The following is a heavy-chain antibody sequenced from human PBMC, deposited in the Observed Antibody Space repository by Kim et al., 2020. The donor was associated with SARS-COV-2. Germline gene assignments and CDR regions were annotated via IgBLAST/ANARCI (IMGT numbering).Heavy chain of an antibody. CDR2: IKQDGSEK. CDR3: ATFGTGTTPPHYYYGMDV. J-gene: IGHJ6*02. V-gene: IGHV3-7*01. CDR1: GFTFSSYW. Sequence: GGSLRLSCAASGFTFSSYWMSWVRQAPGQGLEWVANIKQDGSEKDYVDSVKGRFTISRDNAKNSLYLQMNSLRAEDTAVYYCATFGTGTTPPHYYYGMDVWGQGTTVTVSS. D-gene: IGHD1-7*01.